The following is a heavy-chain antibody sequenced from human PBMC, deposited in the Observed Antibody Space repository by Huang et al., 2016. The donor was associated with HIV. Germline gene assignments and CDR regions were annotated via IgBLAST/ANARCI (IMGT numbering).Heavy chain of an antibody. J-gene: IGHJ4*03. D-gene: IGHD3-16*01. Sequence: QAQLVQSGAAVMKPGSSVRVSCKASGVSFSDYAFSWVRRAPGQGLDWMGVIIPSFGLTNDAPRLQGRVTISADKSSNTVYLELTSLRSGDTAVYYCAREGQNWLGKPFGALAFWGQGTEVIVSS. V-gene: IGHV1-69*10. CDR2: IIPSFGLT. CDR3: AREGQNWLGKPFGALAF. CDR1: GVSFSDYA.